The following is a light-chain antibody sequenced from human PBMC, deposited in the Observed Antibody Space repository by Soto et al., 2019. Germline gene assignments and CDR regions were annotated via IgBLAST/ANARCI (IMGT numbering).Light chain of an antibody. CDR2: EVN. J-gene: IGLJ1*01. CDR1: SRDVGAFNY. V-gene: IGLV2-14*01. CDR3: SSYAGSSIPYV. Sequence: QSALTQPASVSGSPGQSITISCTGTSRDVGAFNYVSWYQQHPDKAPKLLISEVNNRPSGVSHRFSGSKSGNTASLTISGLQAEDEADYYCSSYAGSSIPYVFGAGTKLTVL.